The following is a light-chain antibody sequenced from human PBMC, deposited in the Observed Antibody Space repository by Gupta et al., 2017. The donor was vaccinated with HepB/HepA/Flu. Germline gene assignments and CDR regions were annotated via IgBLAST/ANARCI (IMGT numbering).Light chain of an antibody. CDR3: NSRDSSGNHLV. Sequence: SSELTQDPAVSVALGQTVRITCQGDSLRSYYASWYQQKPGQAPVLVIYGKNNRPSGIPDRFSSSSSGNTASLTITRAQAEDEADYYCNSRDSSGNHLVFGGGTKLTVL. CDR1: SLRSYY. V-gene: IGLV3-19*01. J-gene: IGLJ2*01. CDR2: GKN.